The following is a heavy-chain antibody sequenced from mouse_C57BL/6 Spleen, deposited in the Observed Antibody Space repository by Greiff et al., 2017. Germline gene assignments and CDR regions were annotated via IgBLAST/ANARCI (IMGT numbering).Heavy chain of an antibody. J-gene: IGHJ1*03. D-gene: IGHD1-1*01. CDR1: GYTFTDYN. CDR2: INPNNGGT. CDR3: ARGYGSSRGYFDV. Sequence: DVKLQESGPELVKPGASVKIPCKASGYTFTDYNMDWVKQSHGKSLEWIGDINPNNGGTIYNQKFKGKATLTVDKSSSTAYMELRSLTSEDTAVYYCARGYGSSRGYFDVWGTGTTVTVSS. V-gene: IGHV1-18*01.